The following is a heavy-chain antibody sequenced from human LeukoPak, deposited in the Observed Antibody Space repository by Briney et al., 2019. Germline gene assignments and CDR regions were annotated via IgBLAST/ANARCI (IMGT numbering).Heavy chain of an antibody. CDR3: ARARSSDTAMVHFDY. CDR1: KFRFSSYW. V-gene: IGHV3-7*01. J-gene: IGHJ4*02. D-gene: IGHD5-18*01. Sequence: GGSLRLSCAASKFRFSSYWMSWVRQAPGQGLEWVAIIKEDGSKKYYVDSVKGRFTISRDNAKNSLYLQMNSLRAEDTAVYYCARARSSDTAMVHFDYWGQGTLVTVSS. CDR2: IKEDGSKK.